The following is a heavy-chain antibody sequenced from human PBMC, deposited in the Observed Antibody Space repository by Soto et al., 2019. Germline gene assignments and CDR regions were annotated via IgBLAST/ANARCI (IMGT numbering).Heavy chain of an antibody. J-gene: IGHJ3*02. V-gene: IGHV3-23*01. CDR2: ISCSGAST. D-gene: IGHD3-22*01. Sequence: GGSLRLSCAVSGFTFSNYAMSWVRQAPGEGLDWVSAISCSGASTYNADSVKGRFTISRDNSKSTLYLQMNSLRAEDTALYYCAKKDGTDGYYDAFDIWGQGTMVNVSS. CDR3: AKKDGTDGYYDAFDI. CDR1: GFTFSNYA.